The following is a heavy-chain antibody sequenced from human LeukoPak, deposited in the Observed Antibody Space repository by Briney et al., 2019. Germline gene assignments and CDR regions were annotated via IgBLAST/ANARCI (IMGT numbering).Heavy chain of an antibody. J-gene: IGHJ4*02. CDR2: IYSGGST. V-gene: IGHV3-53*04. CDR1: GFTVSSNY. CDR3: ARDLAVGYFDY. D-gene: IGHD2-15*01. Sequence: GGSLRPSCAASGFTVSSNYMSWVRQAPGKGLERVSVIYSGGSTYYADSVKGRFTISRHNSKNTLYLQMNSLRAEDTAVYYCARDLAVGYFDYWGQGTLVTVSS.